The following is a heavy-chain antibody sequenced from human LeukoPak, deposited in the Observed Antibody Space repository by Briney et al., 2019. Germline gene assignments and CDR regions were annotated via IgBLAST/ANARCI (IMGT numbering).Heavy chain of an antibody. V-gene: IGHV4-39*02. CDR1: GGSITNTNYY. CDR2: LFYSGST. D-gene: IGHD3-10*01. CDR3: AGLFVGEYYGSGYYFDD. J-gene: IGHJ4*02. Sequence: SETLPLTCTVSGGSITNTNYYWGWIRQPPEKGLEYIGSLFYSGSTSYNPSLKSRVTMSIDTSKNHLSLKLNSVTAADTAVYYCAGLFVGEYYGSGYYFDDWGQGTLVIVTS.